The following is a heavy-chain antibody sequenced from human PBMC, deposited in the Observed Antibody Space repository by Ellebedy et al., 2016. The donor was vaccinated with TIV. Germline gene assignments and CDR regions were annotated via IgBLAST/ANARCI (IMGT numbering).Heavy chain of an antibody. CDR2: ISARADTT. J-gene: IGHJ6*03. Sequence: GGSLRLSXAASGFVFRRYGMYWVRQAPGKGLEWISGISARADTTYNVDSVKGRFTVSRDNAKKTLYLQMNSLRADDTAVYYCARGFRNIAARPNYYNYNYMDVWGKGTTVIVSS. CDR3: ARGFRNIAARPNYYNYNYMDV. D-gene: IGHD6-6*01. CDR1: GFVFRRYG. V-gene: IGHV3-48*04.